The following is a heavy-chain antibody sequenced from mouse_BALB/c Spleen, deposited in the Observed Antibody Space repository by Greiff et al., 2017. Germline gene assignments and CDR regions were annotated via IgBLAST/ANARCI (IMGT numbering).Heavy chain of an antibody. Sequence: QVQLQQSGAELVRPGTSVKVSCKASGYAFTNYLIEWVKQRPGQGLEWIGVINPGSGGTNYNEKFKGKATLTADKSSSTAYMQLSSLTSDDSAVYFCAFSGTRYFDYWGQGTTLTVSS. CDR3: AFSGTRYFDY. CDR2: INPGSGGT. V-gene: IGHV1-54*01. J-gene: IGHJ2*01. D-gene: IGHD4-1*01. CDR1: GYAFTNYL.